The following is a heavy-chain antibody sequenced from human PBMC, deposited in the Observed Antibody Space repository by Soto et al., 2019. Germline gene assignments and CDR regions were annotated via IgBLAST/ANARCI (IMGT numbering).Heavy chain of an antibody. CDR3: ARGMQGSRYFDL. Sequence: EVQLVESGGGLVQPGGSLRLSCAGSGFVFSSYWMHWVRQVPGKGLVWVSRITNGGSSTTYADSVNGRFTISRDNAKNTLYLQMNSLGADDTAVYYCARGMQGSRYFDLWGRGTLVTVSS. CDR1: GFVFSSYW. V-gene: IGHV3-74*01. CDR2: ITNGGSST. J-gene: IGHJ2*01.